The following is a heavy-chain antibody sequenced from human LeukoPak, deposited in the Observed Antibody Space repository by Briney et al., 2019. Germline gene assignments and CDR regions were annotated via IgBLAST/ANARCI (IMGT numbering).Heavy chain of an antibody. D-gene: IGHD1-1*01. CDR1: GGTFSSYA. V-gene: IGHV1-18*01. J-gene: IGHJ5*02. CDR2: ISAYNGNT. Sequence: GASVKVSCKASGGTFSSYAISWVRQAPGQGLEWMGWISAYNGNTNYAQKLQGRVTMTTDTSTSTAYMELRSLRSDDTAVYYCARTTSSWFDPWGQGTLVTVSS. CDR3: ARTTSSWFDP.